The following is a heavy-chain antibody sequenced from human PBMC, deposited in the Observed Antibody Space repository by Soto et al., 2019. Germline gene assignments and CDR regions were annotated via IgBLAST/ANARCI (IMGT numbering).Heavy chain of an antibody. CDR3: ARFSATGYYFDY. D-gene: IGHD3-9*01. CDR2: IYYSGST. J-gene: IGHJ4*02. Sequence: SETLSLTCTVSGGSISSGDYYWSWIRQPPGKGLEWIGYIYYSGSTYYNPSLKSRVTISVDTSKNQFSLKLSSVTAADTAVYYCARFSATGYYFDYWGQGTLVTVS. CDR1: GGSISSGDYY. V-gene: IGHV4-30-4*01.